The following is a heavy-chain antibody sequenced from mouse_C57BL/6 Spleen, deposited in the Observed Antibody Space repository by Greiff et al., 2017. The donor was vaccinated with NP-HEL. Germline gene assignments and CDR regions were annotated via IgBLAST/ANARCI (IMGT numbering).Heavy chain of an antibody. D-gene: IGHD2-4*01. CDR2: IHPNSGST. Sequence: VQLQQPGAELVKPGASVKLSCKASGYTFTSYWIHWVKQRPGQGLEWIGMIHPNSGSTNYNEKFKSKATLTVDKSSSTAYMQLSSLTSEDSAVYYCGRYRYDYAGYFDVWGTGTTVTVSS. CDR3: GRYRYDYAGYFDV. J-gene: IGHJ1*03. CDR1: GYTFTSYW. V-gene: IGHV1-64*01.